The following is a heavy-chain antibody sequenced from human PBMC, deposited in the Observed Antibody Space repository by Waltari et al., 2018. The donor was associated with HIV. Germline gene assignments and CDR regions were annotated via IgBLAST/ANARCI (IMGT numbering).Heavy chain of an antibody. D-gene: IGHD3-16*01. Sequence: QLQLQASGPGLVKPSETLSLPCTVSRAPVIRNNYYWGWVPRPPGKGLEWIGNLYYSGTTYYNLSLKSRATISVDTSKNQFALKLTSVTAADTAIYYCARTVAPSIVYSYNYVPVDTWGPGTLVTVSS. V-gene: IGHV4-39*01. CDR1: RAPVIRNNYY. CDR2: LYYSGTT. J-gene: IGHJ5*02. CDR3: ARTVAPSIVYSYNYVPVDT.